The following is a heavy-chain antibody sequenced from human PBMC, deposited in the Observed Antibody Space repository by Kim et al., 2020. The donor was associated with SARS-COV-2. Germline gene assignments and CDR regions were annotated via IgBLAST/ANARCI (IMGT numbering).Heavy chain of an antibody. CDR3: AKDCRDSSGWSDNWFDP. J-gene: IGHJ5*02. CDR2: ISYDGSNK. V-gene: IGHV3-30*18. D-gene: IGHD6-19*01. Sequence: GGSLRLSCAASGFTFSSYGMHWVRQAPGKGLEWVAVISYDGSNKYYADSVKGRFTISRDNSKNTLYLQMNSLRAEDTAVYYCAKDCRDSSGWSDNWFDPWGQGTLVTVSS. CDR1: GFTFSSYG.